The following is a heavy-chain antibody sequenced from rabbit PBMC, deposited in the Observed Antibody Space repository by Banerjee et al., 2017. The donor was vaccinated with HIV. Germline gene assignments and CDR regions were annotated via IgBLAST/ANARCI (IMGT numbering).Heavy chain of an antibody. Sequence: QEQLVESGGGLVQPGGSLKLSCKASGFDFSSYGVSWVRQAPGKGLEWIGYIDPVFGSTYYASWVNGRFTISSHNAQNTLYLQLNSLTAADTATYFCVRAAYGGWNYATGFNLWGPGTLVTDS. CDR2: IDPVFGST. CDR3: VRAAYGGWNYATGFNL. D-gene: IGHD6-1*01. J-gene: IGHJ4*01. V-gene: IGHV1S47*01. CDR1: GFDFSSYG.